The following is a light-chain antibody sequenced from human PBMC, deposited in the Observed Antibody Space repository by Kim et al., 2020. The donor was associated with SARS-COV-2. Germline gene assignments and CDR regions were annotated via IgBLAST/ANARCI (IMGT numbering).Light chain of an antibody. CDR1: QGINNY. V-gene: IGKV1-27*01. CDR3: QQTSRAPRT. Sequence: ASVGDRVTITRRASQGINNYLAWYQQKPGKVPKLLIYPASTLQSGVPSRFGGSGSGTDFTLTINSLQPEDVATYYCQQTSRAPRTFGQGTKVDIK. J-gene: IGKJ1*01. CDR2: PAS.